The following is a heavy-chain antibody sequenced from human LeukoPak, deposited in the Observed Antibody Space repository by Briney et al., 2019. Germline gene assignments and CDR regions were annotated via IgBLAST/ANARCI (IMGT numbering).Heavy chain of an antibody. V-gene: IGHV1-24*01. J-gene: IGHJ4*02. D-gene: IGHD3-10*01. Sequence: ASVKVSCKVPGYTLTELSMHWVRQAPGKGLEWMGGFDPEDGETIYAQKFQGRVTMTEDTSTDTAYMELSSLRSEDTAVYYCATDLRITMVRGVIFGDSWGQGTLVTVSS. CDR3: ATDLRITMVRGVIFGDS. CDR1: GYTLTELS. CDR2: FDPEDGET.